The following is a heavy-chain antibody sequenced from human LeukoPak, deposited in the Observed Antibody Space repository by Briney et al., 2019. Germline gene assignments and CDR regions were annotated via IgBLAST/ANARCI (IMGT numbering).Heavy chain of an antibody. Sequence: SQTLSLTCTVSGGSISSGGYYWSWIRQPPGKGLEWIGYIYHSGSTYYNPSLKSRVTISVDTSKNQFSLKLSSVTAADTAVYYCATGGIDYYGSGVTDYWGQGTLVTVSS. CDR3: ATGGIDYYGSGVTDY. J-gene: IGHJ4*02. V-gene: IGHV4-30-2*05. CDR2: IYHSGST. D-gene: IGHD3-10*01. CDR1: GGSISSGGYY.